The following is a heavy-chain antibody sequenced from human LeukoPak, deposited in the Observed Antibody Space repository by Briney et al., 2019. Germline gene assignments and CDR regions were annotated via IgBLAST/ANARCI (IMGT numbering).Heavy chain of an antibody. D-gene: IGHD4-17*01. Sequence: SETLSLTCTVSGGSISSYYWSWIRQPAGKGLEWIGRIYTSGSTNYNPSLKSRVTMSVDTSKNQFTLKLSSVTAADTAVYYCVRPPGATVTAFYYYCYMDVGGKGNTVTVSS. CDR3: VRPPGATVTAFYYYCYMDV. J-gene: IGHJ6*03. CDR2: IYTSGST. CDR1: GGSISSYY. V-gene: IGHV4-4*07.